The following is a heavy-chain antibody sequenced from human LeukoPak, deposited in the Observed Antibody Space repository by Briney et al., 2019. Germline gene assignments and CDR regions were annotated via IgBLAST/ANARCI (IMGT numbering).Heavy chain of an antibody. D-gene: IGHD7-27*01. CDR2: IYSGGST. CDR1: GFTVSSNY. CDR3: AKGTGDTGYYFDY. J-gene: IGHJ4*02. V-gene: IGHV3-53*01. Sequence: PGGSLRLSCAASGFTVSSNYMSWVRQAPGKGLEWVSVIYSGGSTYYADSVKGRFTISRDNSKNTLYLQMNSLRAEDTAVYHCAKGTGDTGYYFDYWGQGTLVTVSS.